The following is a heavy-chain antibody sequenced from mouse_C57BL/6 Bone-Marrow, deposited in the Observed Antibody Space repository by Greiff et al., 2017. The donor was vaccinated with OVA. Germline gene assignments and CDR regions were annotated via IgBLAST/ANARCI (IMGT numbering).Heavy chain of an antibody. J-gene: IGHJ1*03. D-gene: IGHD2-3*01. CDR1: GYTFTDYE. Sequence: VQLQQSGAELVRPGASVTLSCKASGYTFTDYEMHWVKQTPVHGLEWIGTIDPETGGTDYNQKFKGKATLTADKSSSTAYMELSSLTSEDSAVYYCTMSGWSIGNWYFDVGGTGKAVTVTA. CDR3: TMSGWSIGNWYFDV. CDR2: IDPETGGT. V-gene: IGHV1-15*01.